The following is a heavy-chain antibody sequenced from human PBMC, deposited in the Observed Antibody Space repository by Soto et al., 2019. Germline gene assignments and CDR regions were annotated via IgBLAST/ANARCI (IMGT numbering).Heavy chain of an antibody. V-gene: IGHV4-61*03. CDR1: DASVMNGMFY. CDR3: ARYCSNSDCHHSFYFDK. D-gene: IGHD2-2*01. J-gene: IGHJ4*02. CDR2: VHFSGTT. Sequence: ESRSLTCPVSDASVMNGMFYWSWIRESPGKGLEWLGNVHFSGTTIYNPSLKGRVTMSLDMPTGRVFMKLTSVTAADTALYYCARYCSNSDCHHSFYFDKWGQGTQVTVSS.